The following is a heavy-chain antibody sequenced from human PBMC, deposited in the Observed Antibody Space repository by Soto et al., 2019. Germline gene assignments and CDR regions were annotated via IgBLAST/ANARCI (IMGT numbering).Heavy chain of an antibody. J-gene: IGHJ4*02. D-gene: IGHD6-13*01. CDR1: EGTFNSYA. V-gene: IGHV1-69*01. CDR2: IIPYYNTL. CDR3: ASGASRWYPYFFDS. Sequence: QAQVVQSGAEVRQPGSSVKLSCKASEGTFNSYAIAWVRQAPGQGLEWMGGIIPYYNTLNYAQKFQDRVTITADDCTNTVYMELSRLRSDDTSVYFCASGASRWYPYFFDSWAQGTLVTVSS.